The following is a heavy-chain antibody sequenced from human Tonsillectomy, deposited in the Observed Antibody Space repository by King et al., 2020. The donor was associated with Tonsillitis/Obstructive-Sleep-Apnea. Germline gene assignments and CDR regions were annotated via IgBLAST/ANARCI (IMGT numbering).Heavy chain of an antibody. CDR2: INPGDSDT. J-gene: IGHJ5*02. D-gene: IGHD2-2*03. CDR3: ARSGYCSSTTCLPFDP. Sequence: VQLVESGAAVKKPGESLKISCKASGYSFTSYWIAWVRQLPGKGLEWMGIINPGDSDTRYSPSFQGQVIISADKSISTAYLQWSSLKASDTAMYYCARSGYCSSTTCLPFDPWGQGTLVTVSS. CDR1: GYSFTSYW. V-gene: IGHV5-51*01.